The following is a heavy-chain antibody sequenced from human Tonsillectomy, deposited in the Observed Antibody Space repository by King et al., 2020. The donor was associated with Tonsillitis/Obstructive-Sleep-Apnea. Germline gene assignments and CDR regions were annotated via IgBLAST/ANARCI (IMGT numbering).Heavy chain of an antibody. V-gene: IGHV3-13*04. J-gene: IGHJ5*02. CDR3: ARGDSSSWYWGWFDP. D-gene: IGHD6-13*01. CDR1: GFTFSSYD. CDR2: IGTAGDT. Sequence: VQLMESGGGLVQPGGSLRLSCAASGFTFSSYDMHWVRQATGKGLEWVSAIGTAGDTYYPGSVKGRFTISRENAKNSLYLQMNSLRAGDTAVYYCARGDSSSWYWGWFDPWGQGTLVTVSS.